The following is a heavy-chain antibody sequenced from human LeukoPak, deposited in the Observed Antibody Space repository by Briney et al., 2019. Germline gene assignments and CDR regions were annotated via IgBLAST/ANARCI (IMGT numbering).Heavy chain of an antibody. Sequence: ASVKVSCKVSGYTLTELSMHWVRQAPGKGLEWMGGFDPEDGETIYAQKFQGRVTMTEGTSTDTAYMELSSLRSEDTAVYYCASSGWSTRDAFDIWGQGTMVTVSS. CDR2: FDPEDGET. D-gene: IGHD6-19*01. CDR3: ASSGWSTRDAFDI. J-gene: IGHJ3*02. CDR1: GYTLTELS. V-gene: IGHV1-24*01.